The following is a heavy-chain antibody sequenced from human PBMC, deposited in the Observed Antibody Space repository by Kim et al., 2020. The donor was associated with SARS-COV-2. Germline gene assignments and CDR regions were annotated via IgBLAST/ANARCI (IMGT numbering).Heavy chain of an antibody. CDR2: IWYDGSTK. V-gene: IGHV3-33*01. Sequence: GGSLRLSCAASGFTFSGHGMHWVRQAPGKGLEWVAVIWYDGSTKNYADSVKGRFTISRDNSKDMLYLEMNSLRTEDTAVYYCATENGGMSHQNYWGQG. CDR1: GFTFSGHG. J-gene: IGHJ4*02. D-gene: IGHD1-20*01. CDR3: ATENGGMSHQNY.